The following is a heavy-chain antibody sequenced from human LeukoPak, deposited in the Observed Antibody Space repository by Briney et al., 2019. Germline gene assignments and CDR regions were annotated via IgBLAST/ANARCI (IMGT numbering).Heavy chain of an antibody. CDR1: GYTFTGYY. CDR3: ARFDQVSETAGGY. J-gene: IGHJ4*02. D-gene: IGHD4-23*01. V-gene: IGHV1-2*02. Sequence: GASVKVSCKASGYTFTGYYMHWVRQAPGQGLEWMGWINPNSGGTNYAQKFQGRVTMTRDTSISAAYMGLSRLISDDTAVYYCARFDQVSETAGGYWGQGTLVTVSS. CDR2: INPNSGGT.